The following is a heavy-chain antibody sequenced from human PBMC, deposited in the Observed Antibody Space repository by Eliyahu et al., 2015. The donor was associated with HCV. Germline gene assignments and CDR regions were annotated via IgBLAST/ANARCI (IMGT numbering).Heavy chain of an antibody. Sequence: QVQLVESGGGVVQPGRSLRLXCAVSGFMFNSXGMHWVRQAPGKGLEWVAVISYDGNNKYYADSVKGRFTISRDNSKNTLYLQMNSLRGEDTAVYYCAKDSYYGSGNYYQTPDYWGQGILVTVSS. J-gene: IGHJ4*02. CDR2: ISYDGNNK. D-gene: IGHD3-10*01. CDR3: AKDSYYGSGNYYQTPDY. CDR1: GFMFNSXG. V-gene: IGHV3-30*18.